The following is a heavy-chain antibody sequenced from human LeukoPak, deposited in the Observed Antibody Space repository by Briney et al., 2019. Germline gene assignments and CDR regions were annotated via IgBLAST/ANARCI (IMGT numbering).Heavy chain of an antibody. D-gene: IGHD6-19*01. V-gene: IGHV4-38-2*02. CDR3: ARVKQWLTNNWFDS. CDR1: GYSISSGYY. J-gene: IGHJ5*01. CDR2: IYHSGST. Sequence: PSETLSLTCTVSGYSISSGYYWGWIRQPPGKGLEWIGSIYHSGSTYYNPSLKSRVTISVDTSKNQFSLKLSSVTAADTAVYYCARVKQWLTNNWFDSWGQGTLVTVSS.